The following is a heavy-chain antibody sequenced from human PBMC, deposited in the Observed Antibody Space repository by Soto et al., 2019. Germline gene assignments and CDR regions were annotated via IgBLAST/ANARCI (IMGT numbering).Heavy chain of an antibody. CDR1: GGTFSSYA. Sequence: QVQLVQSGAEVKKPGSSVKVSCKASGGTFSSYALSWVRQAPGQGLEWMGGIIPILGTANYAQKFQGRVTITADESTSTAYRELSRLSSEDTAVYYCARWGGPYARSGYYGYYGMDVWGQGTTVTVSS. D-gene: IGHD3-22*01. CDR2: IIPILGTA. J-gene: IGHJ6*02. CDR3: ARWGGPYARSGYYGYYGMDV. V-gene: IGHV1-69*12.